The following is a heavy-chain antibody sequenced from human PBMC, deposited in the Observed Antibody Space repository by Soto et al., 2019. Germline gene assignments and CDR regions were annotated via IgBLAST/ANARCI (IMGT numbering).Heavy chain of an antibody. J-gene: IGHJ4*02. CDR1: GGSISSSSYY. Sequence: PSETLSLTCTVSGGSISSSSYYWGWIRQPPGKGLEWIGSIYYSGSTYYTPSLKSRVTISVDTSKNQFSLKLSSVTAADTAVYYCARQNEGSVAFDYWGQGTLVTVSS. CDR2: IYYSGST. V-gene: IGHV4-39*01. CDR3: ARQNEGSVAFDY. D-gene: IGHD1-1*01.